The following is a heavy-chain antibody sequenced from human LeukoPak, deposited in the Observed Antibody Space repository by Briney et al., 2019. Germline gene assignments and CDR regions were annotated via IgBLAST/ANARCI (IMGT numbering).Heavy chain of an antibody. CDR1: GFTFSSYA. CDR2: ISGSGGST. J-gene: IGHJ3*02. D-gene: IGHD3-3*01. V-gene: IGHV3-23*01. Sequence: GGSLRLSCAASGFTFSSYAMSWVRQAPGKGLEWVSAISGSGGSTYYADSVKGRFTISRDNSKNTLYLQMNSLRAEDTAVYYCANGELLRFLEWLSFGKYDAFDIWGQGTMVTVSS. CDR3: ANGELLRFLEWLSFGKYDAFDI.